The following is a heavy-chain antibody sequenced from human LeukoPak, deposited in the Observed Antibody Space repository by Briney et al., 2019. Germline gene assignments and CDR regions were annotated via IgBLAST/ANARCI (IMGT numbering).Heavy chain of an antibody. Sequence: GGSLTLSCAASGFRFNTYSMYWVRQAPGKGLEWVSFISSTSAHIFYADSVKGRFSISRDNAKNSLYLQMNSLRGEDTAGYYCTSRYCTTTNCYSFDNWGQGTLGTVSS. V-gene: IGHV3-21*01. CDR1: GFRFNTYS. D-gene: IGHD2-2*01. CDR2: ISSTSAHI. CDR3: TSRYCTTTNCYSFDN. J-gene: IGHJ3*02.